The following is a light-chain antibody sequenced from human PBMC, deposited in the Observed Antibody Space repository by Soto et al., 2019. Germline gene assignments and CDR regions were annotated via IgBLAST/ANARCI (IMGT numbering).Light chain of an antibody. CDR2: GAS. CDR1: QSVSSS. V-gene: IGKV3-11*01. Sequence: DIVLTQSPATLSLSPGERATLSCRASQSVSSSLAWYQQKPGQAPRLLIYGASNGAAGIPARFSGTGSGTDFTLTISSLEPDDFAVYYCQQRYNWPLTFGGGTKVDIK. J-gene: IGKJ4*01. CDR3: QQRYNWPLT.